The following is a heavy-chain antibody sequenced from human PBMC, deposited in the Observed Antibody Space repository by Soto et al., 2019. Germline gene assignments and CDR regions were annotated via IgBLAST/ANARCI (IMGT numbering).Heavy chain of an antibody. Sequence: EVQLVESGGGLVQPGGSLRLSCAASGFTFSDHYMDWVRQAPGKGLEWVGRIRNKVNSYTTEYAASVKGKFIISRDDSKNSLYPQMNSLKTEDTAVYYCSLSSISSTPFFSDYWGQGTLVTVSS. CDR2: IRNKVNSYTT. CDR3: SLSSISSTPFFSDY. CDR1: GFTFSDHY. J-gene: IGHJ4*02. V-gene: IGHV3-72*01. D-gene: IGHD2-2*01.